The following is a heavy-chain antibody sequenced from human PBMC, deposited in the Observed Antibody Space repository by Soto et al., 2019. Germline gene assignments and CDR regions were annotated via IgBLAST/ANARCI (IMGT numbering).Heavy chain of an antibody. D-gene: IGHD6-13*01. J-gene: IGHJ4*02. CDR2: ISYDGSNK. Sequence: GGSLRLSCAASGFTFSSYGMHWVRQAPGKGLEWVAVISYDGSNKYYADSVKGRFTISRDNSKNTLYLQMNSLRAEDTAVYYCAKPPVPSMAAAGDYFDYWGQGTLVTVSS. CDR3: AKPPVPSMAAAGDYFDY. CDR1: GFTFSSYG. V-gene: IGHV3-30*18.